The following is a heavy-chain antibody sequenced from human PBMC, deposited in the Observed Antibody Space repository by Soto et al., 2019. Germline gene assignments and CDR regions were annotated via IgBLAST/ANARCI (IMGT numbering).Heavy chain of an antibody. Sequence: QVQLVQSGAEVKKPGSSVKVSCKASGGTFSSYAISWVRQAPGQGLEWMGGIIPIFGTANYAQKFQGRVTATAYESTSTAYMEQGSLSCQQMAVFYCSSGIVSLPAAMPQAYGTYF. CDR1: GGTFSSYA. V-gene: IGHV1-69*12. CDR3: SSGIVSLPAAMPQAYGTYF. D-gene: IGHD2-2*01. CDR2: IIPIFGTA. J-gene: IGHJ1*01.